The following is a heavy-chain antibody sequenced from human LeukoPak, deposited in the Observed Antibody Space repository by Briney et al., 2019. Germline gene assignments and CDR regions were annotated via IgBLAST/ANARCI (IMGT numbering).Heavy chain of an antibody. CDR1: GFTFSSYS. Sequence: GGSLRLSCAASGFTFSSYSMNWVRQAPGKGLEWVSSISSSSSYIYYADSVKGRFTISRDNAKNSLYLQMNSLRAEDTAVYYCARDTSVDTAMANHDAFDIWGQGTMVTVSP. D-gene: IGHD5-18*01. CDR2: ISSSSSYI. V-gene: IGHV3-21*01. J-gene: IGHJ3*02. CDR3: ARDTSVDTAMANHDAFDI.